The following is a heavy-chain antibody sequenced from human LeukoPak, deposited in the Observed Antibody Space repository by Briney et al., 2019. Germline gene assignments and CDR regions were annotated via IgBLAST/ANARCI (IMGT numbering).Heavy chain of an antibody. J-gene: IGHJ4*02. V-gene: IGHV3-66*01. CDR1: GFTVSSNY. Sequence: GGSLRLSCAASGFTVSSNYMGWVRQAPGKGLEWVSVIYSGGSTYYADSVKGRFTISRDNSKNTLYLQMNSLRAEDTAVYYCARDVYGDYGFDYWGQGTLVTVSS. CDR3: ARDVYGDYGFDY. CDR2: IYSGGST. D-gene: IGHD4-17*01.